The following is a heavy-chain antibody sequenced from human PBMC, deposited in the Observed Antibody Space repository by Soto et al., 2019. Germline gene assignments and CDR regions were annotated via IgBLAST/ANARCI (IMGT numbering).Heavy chain of an antibody. CDR1: GYTFTSYG. Sequence: QVQLVQSGAEVKKPGASVKVSCKASGYTFTSYGISWVRQAPGQGLEWMGWISAYNGNTNYAQKLQGRVTMTTDTSTSTAYMEIRSLRSDDTAVYYCARDLGGIVVVPAARRAYYYYGMDVWGQGTTVTVSS. D-gene: IGHD2-2*01. J-gene: IGHJ6*02. CDR3: ARDLGGIVVVPAARRAYYYYGMDV. CDR2: ISAYNGNT. V-gene: IGHV1-18*01.